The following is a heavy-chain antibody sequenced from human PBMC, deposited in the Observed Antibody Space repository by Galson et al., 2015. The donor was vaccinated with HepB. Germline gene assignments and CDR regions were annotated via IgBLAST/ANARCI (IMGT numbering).Heavy chain of an antibody. J-gene: IGHJ6*02. V-gene: IGHV3-23*01. CDR3: ARGGNLARWGGDYYAMDV. CDR1: GFIFSRYA. Sequence: SLRLSCAASGFIFSRYAMTWVRQAPGKGLEWVSTISASGGSTYYADSVKGRFNISRDNSKNTLYLQMNSLRAEDTAGYYCARGGNLARWGGDYYAMDVWGQGTTVTVSS. D-gene: IGHD4-23*01. CDR2: ISASGGST.